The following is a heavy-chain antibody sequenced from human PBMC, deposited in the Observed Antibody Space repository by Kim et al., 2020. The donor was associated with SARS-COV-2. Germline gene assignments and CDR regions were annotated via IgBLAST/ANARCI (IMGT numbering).Heavy chain of an antibody. CDR2: ISSSSSYI. Sequence: GGSLRLSCAASGFTFSSYSMNWVRQAPGKGLEWVSSISSSSSYIYYADSVKGRFTISRDNAKNSLYLQMNNLRAEDTAVYYCARDLAMVEGFGEYDYFDYWGQGTLVTVSS. CDR3: ARDLAMVEGFGEYDYFDY. V-gene: IGHV3-21*01. CDR1: GFTFSSYS. J-gene: IGHJ4*02. D-gene: IGHD3-10*01.